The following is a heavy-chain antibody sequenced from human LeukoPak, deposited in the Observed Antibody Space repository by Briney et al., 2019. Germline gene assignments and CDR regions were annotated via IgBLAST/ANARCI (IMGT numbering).Heavy chain of an antibody. CDR1: GGTFSSYA. Sequence: GASVKVSCKASGGTFSSYAISWVRQAPGQGLEWMGRIIPILGIANYAQKFQGRVTITADKSTSTAYMELSSLRSEDTAVYYCARERVAVAGSLRVRTAEFDYWGQGTLVTVSS. J-gene: IGHJ4*02. CDR3: ARERVAVAGSLRVRTAEFDY. D-gene: IGHD6-19*01. CDR2: IIPILGIA. V-gene: IGHV1-69*04.